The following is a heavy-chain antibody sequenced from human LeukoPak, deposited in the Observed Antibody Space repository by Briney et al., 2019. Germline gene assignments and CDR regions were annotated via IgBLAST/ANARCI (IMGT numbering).Heavy chain of an antibody. Sequence: PGGSLGLSCAASGFTFSDYYMSWIRQAPGKGLEWVSYISSSGSTTYYADSVKGRFTISRDNSKNTLYLQMNSLRAEDTAVYYCAKGHDYYDSSGYWIFYFDYWGQGTLVTVSS. D-gene: IGHD3-22*01. CDR1: GFTFSDYY. CDR3: AKGHDYYDSSGYWIFYFDY. CDR2: ISSSGSTT. V-gene: IGHV3-11*01. J-gene: IGHJ4*02.